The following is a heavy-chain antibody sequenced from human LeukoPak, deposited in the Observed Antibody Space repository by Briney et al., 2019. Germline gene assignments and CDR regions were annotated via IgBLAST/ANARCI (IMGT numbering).Heavy chain of an antibody. CDR1: GFTFSSYA. CDR3: AKGRGLQRTKKGYFDY. J-gene: IGHJ4*02. D-gene: IGHD5-24*01. V-gene: IGHV3-23*01. Sequence: GGSLRLSCAASGFTFSSYAMSWVRQAPGKGLEWVSAISGSGGSTYYADSVKGRFTISRDNSKNTLYLQMNSLRAEDTAVYYCAKGRGLQRTKKGYFDYWGQGTLVTVSS. CDR2: ISGSGGST.